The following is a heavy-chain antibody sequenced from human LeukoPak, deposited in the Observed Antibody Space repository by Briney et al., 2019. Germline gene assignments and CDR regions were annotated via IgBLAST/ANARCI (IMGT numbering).Heavy chain of an antibody. Sequence: GGSLRLSCAGSGFIFAGYDMSWVRQAPGKGLEWVSTISGTGDTTYYADSVRGRFTISRDKSKNTVFLQMDSLRADDTAVYYCAKALRAAHRPVYTYYYMDVWGKGTTVTV. CDR1: GFIFAGYD. V-gene: IGHV3-23*01. J-gene: IGHJ6*03. D-gene: IGHD5/OR15-5a*01. CDR2: ISGTGDTT. CDR3: AKALRAAHRPVYTYYYMDV.